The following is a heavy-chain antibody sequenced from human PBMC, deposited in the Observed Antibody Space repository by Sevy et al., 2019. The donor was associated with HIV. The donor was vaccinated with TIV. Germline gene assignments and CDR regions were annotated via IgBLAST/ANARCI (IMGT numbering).Heavy chain of an antibody. V-gene: IGHV3-23*01. CDR1: GFTFNKYS. D-gene: IGHD2-8*01. CDR2: LSFGCGQI. CDR3: AREGCTRPHDF. Sequence: GGSLRLSCVASGFTFNKYSMSWVRQAPGKGLERVSTLSFGCGQINYADSVKGRFTISRDDSKNTLYLQMNSLRAEDTAVYYCAREGCTRPHDFWGQGTLVNVSS. J-gene: IGHJ4*02.